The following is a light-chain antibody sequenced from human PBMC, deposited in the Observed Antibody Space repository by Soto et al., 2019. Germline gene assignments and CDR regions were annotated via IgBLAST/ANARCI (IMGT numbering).Light chain of an antibody. Sequence: QSALTQPASVSGSPGQSITISCTGTSSDVGSYNLVSWYQHHPGKAPKLMIYEGNKRPSGVSNRFSASKSGNTASLTISGLQAEDEADYYCSSYAGSNTVIFGGGTKVTVL. J-gene: IGLJ2*01. CDR1: SSDVGSYNL. CDR3: SSYAGSNTVI. V-gene: IGLV2-23*01. CDR2: EGN.